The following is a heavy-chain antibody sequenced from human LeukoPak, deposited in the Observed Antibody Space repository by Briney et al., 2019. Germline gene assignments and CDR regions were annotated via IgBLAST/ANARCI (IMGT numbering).Heavy chain of an antibody. CDR2: ISGSGGST. CDR1: GFTLSSYA. CDR3: AKDSLAAAGYYFDY. V-gene: IGHV3-23*01. Sequence: GGSLRLSCAASGFTLSSYAMSWVRQARGKGLEWVSAISGSGGSTYYVDSVKGRFTISRDNSKNTLYLQMNSLRAEDTAVYYCAKDSLAAAGYYFDYWGQGTLVTVSS. J-gene: IGHJ4*02. D-gene: IGHD6-13*01.